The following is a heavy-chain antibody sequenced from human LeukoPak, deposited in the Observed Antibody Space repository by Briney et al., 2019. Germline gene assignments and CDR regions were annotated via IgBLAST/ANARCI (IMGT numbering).Heavy chain of an antibody. J-gene: IGHJ5*02. Sequence: SETLSLTCTVSGGSISSSSYYWGWIRQPPGKGLEWIGSIYYSGSTYYNPSLKSRVTISVDTSKNQFSLKLSSVTAADTAVYYRARSSWSHWVASIANWFDPWGQGTLVTVSS. CDR2: IYYSGST. CDR1: GGSISSSSYY. D-gene: IGHD2-15*01. V-gene: IGHV4-39*01. CDR3: ARSSWSHWVASIANWFDP.